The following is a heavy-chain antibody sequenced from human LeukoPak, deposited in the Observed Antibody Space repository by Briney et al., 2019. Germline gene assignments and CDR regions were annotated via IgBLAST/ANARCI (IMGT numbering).Heavy chain of an antibody. D-gene: IGHD3-10*01. CDR3: ARVRGPIHAFDK. CDR1: GYTFSGSY. CDR2: IIPNSGGT. V-gene: IGHV1-2*02. Sequence: PLASVKVSCKASGYTFSGSYMHWVRQAPGQGLEWMGWIIPNSGGTNYARTFQGRVTMTRDSSISTVYMELSSLRSDDTAVYYCARVRGPIHAFDKWGQGTMVTVSS. J-gene: IGHJ3*02.